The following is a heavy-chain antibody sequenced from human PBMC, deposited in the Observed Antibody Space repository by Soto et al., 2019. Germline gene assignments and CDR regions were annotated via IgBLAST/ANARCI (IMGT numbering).Heavy chain of an antibody. Sequence: GGSLRLSCAASGFTFSSYAMNWVRQAPGKGLEWVSVISGSGSSTYYADSVKGRFTISRDNSKNTLYLQMSSLRAEDTAAYYCARRSPSWAFDIQGQLTMVTVSS. V-gene: IGHV3-23*01. CDR1: GFTFSSYA. CDR2: ISGSGSST. J-gene: IGHJ3*02. D-gene: IGHD2-15*01. CDR3: ARRSPSWAFDI.